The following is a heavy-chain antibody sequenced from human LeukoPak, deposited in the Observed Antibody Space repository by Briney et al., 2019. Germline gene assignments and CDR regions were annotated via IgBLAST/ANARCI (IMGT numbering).Heavy chain of an antibody. J-gene: IGHJ3*02. D-gene: IGHD5-18*01. V-gene: IGHV4-59*08. Sequence: SETLSLTCTVSGGSISSHYWSWIRQPPGKGLEWIGYIYYSGSTNYNPSLKSRVTISVDTSKNQFSLKLSSVTAADTAVYYCARHRRGYSLDAFDIWGQGTMVTVSS. CDR1: GGSISSHY. CDR3: ARHRRGYSLDAFDI. CDR2: IYYSGST.